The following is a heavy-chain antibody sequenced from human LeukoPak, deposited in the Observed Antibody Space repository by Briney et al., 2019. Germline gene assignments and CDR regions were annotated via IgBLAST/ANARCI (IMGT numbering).Heavy chain of an antibody. J-gene: IGHJ4*02. D-gene: IGHD3-16*02. CDR1: GYTFTDDD. Sequence: ASVKVSCKASGYTFTDDDINWLRQATGQGLEWMGWIHPSTGNPTYAQGFTGRFVFSLDTSVSTTYLQISSLKAEDTAVYFCARAFQSLGGLSLPDYWGQGTLVTVSS. CDR2: IHPSTGNP. V-gene: IGHV7-4-1*02. CDR3: ARAFQSLGGLSLPDY.